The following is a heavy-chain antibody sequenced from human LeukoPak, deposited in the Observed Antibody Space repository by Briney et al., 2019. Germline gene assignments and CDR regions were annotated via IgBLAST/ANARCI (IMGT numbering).Heavy chain of an antibody. Sequence: SETLSLTCAVYGGSFSGYYWSWIRQPPGKGLEWIGYIYYSGSTNYNPSLKSRVTISVDTSKNQFSLKLSSVTAADTAVYYCARIGAGPLYYFDYWGQGTLVTVSS. D-gene: IGHD3-16*01. V-gene: IGHV4-59*01. CDR3: ARIGAGPLYYFDY. CDR2: IYYSGST. CDR1: GGSFSGYY. J-gene: IGHJ4*02.